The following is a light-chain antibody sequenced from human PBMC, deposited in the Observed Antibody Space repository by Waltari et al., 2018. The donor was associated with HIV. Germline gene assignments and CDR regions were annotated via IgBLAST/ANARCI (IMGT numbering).Light chain of an antibody. V-gene: IGKV1-39*01. Sequence: DIQMTQSPSSVSASVGDRVTITCRTNQNINNHINWYQHKPGKAPKLLIYAASSLQSGVPSRFGGSGSGTDFTLTISSLQPEDFTTYYCQHSRTFGQGTKVEIK. CDR3: QHSRT. CDR1: QNINNH. J-gene: IGKJ1*01. CDR2: AAS.